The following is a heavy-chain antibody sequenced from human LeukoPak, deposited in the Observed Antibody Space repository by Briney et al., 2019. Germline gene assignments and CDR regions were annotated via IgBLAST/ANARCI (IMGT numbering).Heavy chain of an antibody. CDR3: ARDPVGAFFDY. Sequence: GGSLRLSCAASGFTFSSYWMSWVRQAPGKGLEWVANVKQDGSEKYYVDSVKGRFTISRDNAKNSLYLQMNSLRAEDTAVYYCARDPVGAFFDYWGQGTLVTVSS. J-gene: IGHJ4*02. CDR2: VKQDGSEK. CDR1: GFTFSSYW. V-gene: IGHV3-7*01. D-gene: IGHD1-26*01.